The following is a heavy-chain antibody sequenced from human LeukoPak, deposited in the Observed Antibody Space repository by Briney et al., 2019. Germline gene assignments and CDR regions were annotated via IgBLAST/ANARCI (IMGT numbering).Heavy chain of an antibody. V-gene: IGHV4-39*01. CDR1: GGSISSSSYY. J-gene: IGHJ5*02. D-gene: IGHD2-2*03. CDR2: IYHSGST. CDR3: ARRKSGYCSSTSCYQAYNWFDP. Sequence: SETLSLSCNVSGGSISSSSYYWGWIRQPPGKGLEWIGSIYHSGSTYYNPSLKSRVTISADTSKNQFSLKLNSVTAADTAVYYCARRKSGYCSSTSCYQAYNWFDPWGQGTWSPSPQ.